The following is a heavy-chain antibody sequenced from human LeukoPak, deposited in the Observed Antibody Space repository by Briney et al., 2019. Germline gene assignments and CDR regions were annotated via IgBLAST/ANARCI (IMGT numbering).Heavy chain of an antibody. Sequence: GGSLRLSCAVSGFTFSSYSMSWVRQAPGKGLEWISYISSNGSTIYYADSVKGRFTISRDNAKNSTCLQMNSLRAEDTAVYHCARAGTNDYWGQGTLVTVFS. J-gene: IGHJ4*02. CDR2: ISSNGSTI. CDR3: ARAGTNDY. CDR1: GFTFSSYS. D-gene: IGHD3-10*01. V-gene: IGHV3-48*01.